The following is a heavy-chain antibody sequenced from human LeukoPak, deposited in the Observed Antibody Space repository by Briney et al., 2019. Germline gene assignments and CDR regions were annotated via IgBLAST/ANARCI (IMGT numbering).Heavy chain of an antibody. CDR2: ISSSSSTI. CDR3: AREIAIAASGAVYFDY. J-gene: IGHJ4*02. D-gene: IGHD6-13*01. CDR1: GLTVSSYS. V-gene: IGHV3-48*01. Sequence: GGSLRLSCVASGLTVSSYSMNWVRQAPGKGLEWVSYISSSSSTIYYADSVKGRFTISRDNSKNTLYLEMNSLRAEDTAVYYCAREIAIAASGAVYFDYWGQGTLVTVSS.